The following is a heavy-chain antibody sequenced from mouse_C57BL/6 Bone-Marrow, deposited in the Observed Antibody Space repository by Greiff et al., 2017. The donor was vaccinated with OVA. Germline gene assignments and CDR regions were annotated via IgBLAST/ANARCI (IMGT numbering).Heavy chain of an antibody. CDR2: LYPGSGNT. J-gene: IGHJ2*01. Sequence: QVQLQQSGPELVKPGASVKISCKASGYTFTDYYINWVKQRPGQGLEWIGWLYPGSGNTKYNEKFKGKATLTVDTSSSTAYMQLSSLTSEDSAVYVCARVAYYGNSYDYFDYWGQGTTLTVSS. D-gene: IGHD1-1*01. V-gene: IGHV1-84*01. CDR1: GYTFTDYY. CDR3: ARVAYYGNSYDYFDY.